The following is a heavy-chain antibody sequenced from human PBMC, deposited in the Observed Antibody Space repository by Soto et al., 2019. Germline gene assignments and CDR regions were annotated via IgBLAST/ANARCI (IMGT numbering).Heavy chain of an antibody. CDR3: AKDVTPTWRQHLDS. J-gene: IGHJ4*02. D-gene: IGHD1-1*01. Sequence: EVQLVESGGGLVQPGRSLRLSCAASGFNFDDYVMHWVRQAPGKGLEWVASISWNGDDIGYADSVKGRFTISRDNAKNSLFLQMNSLRTEDSGLYYCAKDVTPTWRQHLDSWGQGTLVTVSS. CDR1: GFNFDDYV. V-gene: IGHV3-9*01. CDR2: ISWNGDDI.